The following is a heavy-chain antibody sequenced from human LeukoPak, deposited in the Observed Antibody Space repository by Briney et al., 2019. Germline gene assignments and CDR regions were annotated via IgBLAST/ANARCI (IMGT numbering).Heavy chain of an antibody. CDR1: GFRFSYSV. CDR3: AKDLLILPSKGMAVDY. V-gene: IGHV3-30*04. CDR2: ISHDVKTT. D-gene: IGHD2-15*01. J-gene: IGHJ4*02. Sequence: GSLRLSCVASGFRFSYSVIHWVRQAPGKGLEWVAVISHDVKTTYYADSVKGRFTISRDNSKNTLYLQMNSLRAEDTAVYYCAKDLLILPSKGMAVDYWGQGTLVTVSS.